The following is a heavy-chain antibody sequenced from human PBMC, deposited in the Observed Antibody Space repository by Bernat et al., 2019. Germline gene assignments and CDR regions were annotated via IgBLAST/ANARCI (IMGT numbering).Heavy chain of an antibody. D-gene: IGHD1-26*01. V-gene: IGHV3-15*07. Sequence: EVQLVESGGGLVKPGGSLRLSCAASGFTFSNAWMNWVRQAPGKGLEWVGRIKSKTDGGTTDYAAPVKGRFTISRDDSKNTLYLQMNSPKTEDTAVYYCTTDGNGWELRPWDYWGQGTLVTVSS. CDR2: IKSKTDGGTT. CDR1: GFTFSNAW. J-gene: IGHJ4*02. CDR3: TTDGNGWELRPWDY.